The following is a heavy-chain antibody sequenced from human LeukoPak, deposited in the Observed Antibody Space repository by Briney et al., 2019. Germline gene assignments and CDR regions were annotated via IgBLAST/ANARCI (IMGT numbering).Heavy chain of an antibody. CDR1: GFTFSSFG. Sequence: GGSLRLSCAASGFTFSSFGMLWVRQAPGKGLEGVAVIWYDGSNKYYADSVKGRFTISRDNSKNTLSLQMNSLRAEDTAVYYCAKDAAGSSSWANYWGQGALVTVSP. V-gene: IGHV3-33*06. CDR3: AKDAAGSSSWANY. CDR2: IWYDGSNK. J-gene: IGHJ4*02. D-gene: IGHD6-13*01.